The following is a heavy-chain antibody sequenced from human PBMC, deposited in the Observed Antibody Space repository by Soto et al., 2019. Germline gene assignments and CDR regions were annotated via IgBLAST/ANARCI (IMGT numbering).Heavy chain of an antibody. J-gene: IGHJ5*02. D-gene: IGHD6-13*01. V-gene: IGHV1-69*06. CDR1: GGTFSSYA. Sequence: QVQLVQSGAEVKKPGASVKFSCKASGGTFSSYAISWVRQAPGQGLEWMGGIIPIFGTANYAQKFQGRVTITADKYTRTAYMELSSMRSEDTAVDYCARAYSSSWANWFDPWGQGTLVTVSS. CDR2: IIPIFGTA. CDR3: ARAYSSSWANWFDP.